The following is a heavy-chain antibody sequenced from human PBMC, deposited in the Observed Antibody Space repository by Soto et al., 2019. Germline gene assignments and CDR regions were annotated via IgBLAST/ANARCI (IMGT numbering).Heavy chain of an antibody. J-gene: IGHJ4*02. Sequence: GGSLRLSCAASGFIFSSYWMSWVRQAPGRGLEWVANIKQDGSEKYYLDSVKGRFTISRDNAKTSLYLLMYSLRAEDTAVYYCTSPKRYNWNLWGQGTLVTVSS. CDR3: TSPKRYNWNL. V-gene: IGHV3-7*03. D-gene: IGHD1-7*01. CDR1: GFIFSSYW. CDR2: IKQDGSEK.